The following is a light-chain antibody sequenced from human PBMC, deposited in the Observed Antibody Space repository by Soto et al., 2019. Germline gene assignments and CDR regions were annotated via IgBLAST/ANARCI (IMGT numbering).Light chain of an antibody. Sequence: IQMTQAPSTLVAAVGDGVTSTCRGSQTINSWVAWYQQKPGKAPKLLIYKASSVKSGVPSSFSGSGSATVSTLTISRLQDDDFATYCCQQYDSYGTFGQGTKVDIK. CDR1: QTINSW. J-gene: IGKJ1*01. V-gene: IGKV1-5*03. CDR3: QQYDSYGT. CDR2: KAS.